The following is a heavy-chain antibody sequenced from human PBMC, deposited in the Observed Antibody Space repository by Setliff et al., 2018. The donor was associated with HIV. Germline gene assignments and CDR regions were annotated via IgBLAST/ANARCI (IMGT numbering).Heavy chain of an antibody. V-gene: IGHV1-69*10. CDR2: IIPILGIA. CDR3: ARDYSNGEDWYDP. CDR1: GGTFSSYA. D-gene: IGHD4-4*01. J-gene: IGHJ5*02. Sequence: SVKVSCKAPGGTFSSYAISWVRQAPGQGLEWMGGIIPILGIANYAQKFQGRVTITADESTSTAYMELSSLRSDDTAMYYCARDYSNGEDWYDPWGQGTLVTVSS.